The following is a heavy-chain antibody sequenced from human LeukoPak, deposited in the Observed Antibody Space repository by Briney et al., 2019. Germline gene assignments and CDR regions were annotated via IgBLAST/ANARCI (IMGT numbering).Heavy chain of an antibody. J-gene: IGHJ5*02. CDR2: IYYSGST. Sequence: SETLSLTCVVSGGSISNFYWSWIRQPPGKGLEWIGSIYYSGSTYYNPSLKSRATISVDMSKSQFSLKLTSVTAADTAVYYCARGSRSGGSCSGWFDPWGQGTLVTVSS. CDR3: ARGSRSGGSCSGWFDP. V-gene: IGHV4-59*01. CDR1: GGSISNFY. D-gene: IGHD2-15*01.